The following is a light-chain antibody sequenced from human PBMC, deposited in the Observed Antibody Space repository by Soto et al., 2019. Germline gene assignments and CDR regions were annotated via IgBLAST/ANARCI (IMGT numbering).Light chain of an antibody. CDR3: QQYYSTPLFT. J-gene: IGKJ3*01. CDR2: WAS. V-gene: IGKV4-1*01. CDR1: QSVFYSSNNKNY. Sequence: DIVMTQSPDSLAVSLGERATINCKSSQSVFYSSNNKNYLAWYQQKPGKPPKLLIYWASTRESGVPDRFSGSGSGTDFTLTISSLQAEDVAVYYCQQYYSTPLFTFGPGTKVDIK.